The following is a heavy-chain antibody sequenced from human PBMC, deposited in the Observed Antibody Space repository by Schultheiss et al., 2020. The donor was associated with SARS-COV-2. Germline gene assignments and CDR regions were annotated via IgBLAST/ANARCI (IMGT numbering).Heavy chain of an antibody. Sequence: SETLSLTCTVSGGSVSSGSYYWSWIRQPPGKGLEWIGYIYYSGSTNYNPSLKSRVTISVDTSKNQFSLKLSSVTAADTAVYYCARTSGSSGHLDYWGQGTLVTVSS. CDR2: IYYSGST. D-gene: IGHD3-22*01. V-gene: IGHV4-61*01. CDR3: ARTSGSSGHLDY. J-gene: IGHJ4*02. CDR1: GGSVSSGSYY.